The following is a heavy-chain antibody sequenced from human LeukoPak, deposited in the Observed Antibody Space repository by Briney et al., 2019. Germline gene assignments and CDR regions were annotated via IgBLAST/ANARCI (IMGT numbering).Heavy chain of an antibody. CDR1: GFTFSNYA. Sequence: PGGSLRLSCVASGFTFSNYAMSWVRQAPGKGLELVSGIYGSDDKTVYGDAVKGRFTISRDNSRNTLYLQMNSLRADDTAVYYCAMTQGYYDAWGQGALVTVSS. CDR3: AMTQGYYDA. CDR2: IYGSDDKT. D-gene: IGHD2-15*01. J-gene: IGHJ5*02. V-gene: IGHV3-23*01.